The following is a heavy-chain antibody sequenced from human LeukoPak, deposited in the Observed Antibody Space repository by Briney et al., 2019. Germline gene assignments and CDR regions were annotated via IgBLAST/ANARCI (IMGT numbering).Heavy chain of an antibody. CDR3: ARDLIVVVAANSYYYYGKDV. CDR2: ISAYNGNT. V-gene: IGHV1-18*01. CDR1: GYTFTSYG. D-gene: IGHD2-15*01. Sequence: ASVTVSCKASGYTFTSYGISWVRQAPGQGLEWMGWISAYNGNTNYAQKLQGRVTMTTDTSTSTAYMELRSLRSDDTAVYYCARDLIVVVAANSYYYYGKDVWGQGTTVTVSS. J-gene: IGHJ6*02.